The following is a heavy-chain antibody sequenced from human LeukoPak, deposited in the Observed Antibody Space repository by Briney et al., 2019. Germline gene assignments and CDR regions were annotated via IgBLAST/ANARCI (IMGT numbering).Heavy chain of an antibody. CDR1: GFTFDDYA. J-gene: IGHJ4*02. V-gene: IGHV3-9*01. Sequence: GGSLRLSCAASGFTFDDYAMHWVRQAPGKGLEWVSGINWKSGSIGYADSVKGRFTISRDNAKNSLYLQMNGLRPEDTAFYHCAKDKGSGWSGIDYWGQGTLVTVSS. CDR2: INWKSGSI. CDR3: AKDKGSGWSGIDY. D-gene: IGHD6-19*01.